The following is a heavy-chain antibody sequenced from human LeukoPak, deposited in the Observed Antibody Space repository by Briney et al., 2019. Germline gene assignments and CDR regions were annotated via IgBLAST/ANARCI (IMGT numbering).Heavy chain of an antibody. V-gene: IGHV3-23*01. CDR3: AKFLPTHIVVANYYFDY. D-gene: IGHD2-21*01. CDR1: GFTFSTYA. Sequence: PGGSLRLSCAASGFTFSTYAMRWVRQAPGKGLQWVSFISGSGGITYYAESVKGRFTISRDNSKNTLYLQMNSLRAEDTAVYYCAKFLPTHIVVANYYFDYWGQGTLVTVSS. CDR2: ISGSGGIT. J-gene: IGHJ4*02.